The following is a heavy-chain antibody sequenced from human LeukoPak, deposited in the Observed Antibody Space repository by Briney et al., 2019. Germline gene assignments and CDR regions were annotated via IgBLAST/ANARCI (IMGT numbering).Heavy chain of an antibody. Sequence: ASVKVSCKASGYTFISYGFSWVRQAHGQGIEWMGWISAYNGNTTYAQKLQGRVTMTTYTSTSTAYMELRSLRSDDTAVYYCARGGSYYDSSGYRGQRAFDIWGQGTMVTVSS. CDR3: ARGGSYYDSSGYRGQRAFDI. CDR1: GYTFISYG. CDR2: ISAYNGNT. D-gene: IGHD3-22*01. V-gene: IGHV1-18*01. J-gene: IGHJ3*02.